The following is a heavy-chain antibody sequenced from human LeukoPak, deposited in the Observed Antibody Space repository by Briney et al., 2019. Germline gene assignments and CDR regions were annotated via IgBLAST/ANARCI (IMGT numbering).Heavy chain of an antibody. D-gene: IGHD1-26*01. Sequence: GGFLRLSCAASGFTFSSYSMNWVRQAPGKGLEWVAVIWYDGSNKYYADSVKGRFTISRDNSKNTLYLQMNSLRAEDTAVYYCARDATSTHYYFDYWGQGTLVTVSS. CDR1: GFTFSSYS. J-gene: IGHJ4*02. CDR2: IWYDGSNK. CDR3: ARDATSTHYYFDY. V-gene: IGHV3-33*08.